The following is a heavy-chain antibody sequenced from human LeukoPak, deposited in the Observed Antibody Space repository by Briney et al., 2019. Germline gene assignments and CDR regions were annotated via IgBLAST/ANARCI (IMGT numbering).Heavy chain of an antibody. Sequence: PGGSLRLSCAASGFTFSSYGMNWVRQAPGKGLEWVSSISSSSSYIYYADSVKGRFTISRDNSKNTLYLQMNSLRAEDTAVYYCANGIAGAADYWGQGTLVTVSS. CDR3: ANGIAGAADY. CDR1: GFTFSSYG. CDR2: ISSSSSYI. D-gene: IGHD6-13*01. J-gene: IGHJ4*02. V-gene: IGHV3-21*04.